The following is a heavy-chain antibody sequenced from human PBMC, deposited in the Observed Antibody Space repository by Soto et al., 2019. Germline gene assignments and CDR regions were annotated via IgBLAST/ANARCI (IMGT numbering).Heavy chain of an antibody. CDR2: IWYDGSNK. CDR1: GFTFSSYG. Sequence: GGSLRLSCAASGFTFSSYGMHWVRQAPGKGLEWVAVIWYDGSNKYYADSVKGRFTISRDNSKNTLYLQMNSLRAEDTAVYYCARDNTSGATGWYCFFDYWGQGTLVTVSS. V-gene: IGHV3-33*01. J-gene: IGHJ4*02. D-gene: IGHD6-19*01. CDR3: ARDNTSGATGWYCFFDY.